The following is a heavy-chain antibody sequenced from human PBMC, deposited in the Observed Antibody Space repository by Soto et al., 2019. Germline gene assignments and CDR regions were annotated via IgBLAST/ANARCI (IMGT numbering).Heavy chain of an antibody. Sequence: PGGSLRLSCAASGFTFSSYGMHWVRQAPGKGLEWVAVISYDGSNKYYADSVKGRFTISRDNSKNTLYLQMNSLRAEDTAVYYCAKDRQISPRLPGYFDYWGQGTLVTVSS. CDR1: GFTFSSYG. D-gene: IGHD2-15*01. CDR2: ISYDGSNK. V-gene: IGHV3-30*18. CDR3: AKDRQISPRLPGYFDY. J-gene: IGHJ4*02.